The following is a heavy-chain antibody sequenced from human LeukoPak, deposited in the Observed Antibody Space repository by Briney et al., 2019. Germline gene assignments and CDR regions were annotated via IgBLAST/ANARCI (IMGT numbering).Heavy chain of an antibody. CDR2: TYYRSKWYN. CDR3: ARDHGDYSTFYYYGMDV. J-gene: IGHJ6*02. CDR1: GDSVSSNSAA. V-gene: IGHV6-1*01. Sequence: SQTLSLTCAISGDSVSSNSAARNWIRQSPSRGLEWLGRTYYRSKWYNGYAVSVKSRITINPDTSKNQFSLQLNSVTPEDTAVYYCARDHGDYSTFYYYGMDVWGQGTTVTVSS. D-gene: IGHD4-17*01.